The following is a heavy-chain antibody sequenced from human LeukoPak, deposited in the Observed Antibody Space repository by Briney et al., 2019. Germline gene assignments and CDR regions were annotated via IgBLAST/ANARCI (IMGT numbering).Heavy chain of an antibody. V-gene: IGHV1-46*01. CDR2: INPSGGST. CDR3: ARVPIRGVIITSYYYGMDV. CDR1: GYTFTSYY. Sequence: ASVKVSCKASGYTFTSYYMHWVRQAPGQGLEWMGIINPSGGSTSYAQKFQGRVTMTRDTSTSTVYMELSSLRSEDTAVYYCARVPIRGVIITSYYYGMDVWGQGTTVTVSS. J-gene: IGHJ6*02. D-gene: IGHD3-10*01.